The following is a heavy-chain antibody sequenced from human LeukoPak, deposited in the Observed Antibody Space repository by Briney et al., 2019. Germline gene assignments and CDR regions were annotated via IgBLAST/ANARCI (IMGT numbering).Heavy chain of an antibody. CDR2: ISYDGSNK. V-gene: IGHV3-30-3*01. J-gene: IGHJ4*02. CDR3: AREWGSGSYYGPFDY. CDR1: GFTFSGYA. D-gene: IGHD1-26*01. Sequence: GRSLRLSCAASGFTFSGYAMHWVRQAPGKGLEWVAVISYDGSNKYYADSVKGRFTISRDNSKNTLYLQMNSLRAEDTAVYYCAREWGSGSYYGPFDYWGQGTLVTVSS.